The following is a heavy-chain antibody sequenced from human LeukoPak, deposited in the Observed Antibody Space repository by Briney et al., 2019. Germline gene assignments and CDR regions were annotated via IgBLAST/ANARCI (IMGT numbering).Heavy chain of an antibody. J-gene: IGHJ3*02. CDR1: GFTFSTYA. Sequence: GGSLRLSCAASGFTFSTYAMSWVRQAPGKGLEWVSAINDGGGYTYQADSVKGRFTISRDNSKNTLYLQMNSLRAEDTAVYYCAKVIYSSSWIDAFDIWGQGTMVTVSS. V-gene: IGHV3-23*01. CDR3: AKVIYSSSWIDAFDI. CDR2: INDGGGYT. D-gene: IGHD6-13*01.